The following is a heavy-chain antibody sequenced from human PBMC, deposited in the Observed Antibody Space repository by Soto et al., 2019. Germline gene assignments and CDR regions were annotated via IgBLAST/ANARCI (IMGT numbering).Heavy chain of an antibody. D-gene: IGHD4-17*01. CDR2: ISYDGSNK. J-gene: IGHJ4*02. V-gene: IGHV3-30*18. CDR1: GFTFSSYG. CDR3: AKDSNWVDYGDYSYFDY. Sequence: GGSLRLSCAASGFTFSSYGMHWVRQAPGKGLEWVAVISYDGSNKYYADSVKGRFTISRDNSKNTLYLQMNSLRAEDTAVYYCAKDSNWVDYGDYSYFDYWGQGTLVTVSS.